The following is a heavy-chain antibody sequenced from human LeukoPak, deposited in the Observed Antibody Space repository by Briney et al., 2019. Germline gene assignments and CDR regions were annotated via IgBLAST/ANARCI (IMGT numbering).Heavy chain of an antibody. CDR2: ISASGGST. V-gene: IGHV3-23*01. CDR3: AKASDRYYFDY. Sequence: ETLTLTCTVSGDSISSYYWSWIRQPPGKGLEWVSGISASGGSTFYADSVKGRFTISKDNSKNTLFLQMNSLRREDTAMYYCAKASDRYYFDYRGQ. J-gene: IGHJ4*02. CDR1: GDSISSYY. D-gene: IGHD2-21*01.